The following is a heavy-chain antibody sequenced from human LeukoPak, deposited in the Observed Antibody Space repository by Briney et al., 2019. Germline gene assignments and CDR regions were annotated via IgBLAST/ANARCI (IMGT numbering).Heavy chain of an antibody. CDR1: GFTFMSNW. J-gene: IGHJ4*02. V-gene: IGHV3-74*01. Sequence: GGSLRLSCAASGFTFMSNWMHWVRQAPGKXLVWVSRINPDGSYTSYADSVKGRFTISRDNAKNTLYLQMNSLRAEDTAAYYCARDMTGPVDYWGQGTLVTVSS. CDR2: INPDGSYT. CDR3: ARDMTGPVDY. D-gene: IGHD3-9*01.